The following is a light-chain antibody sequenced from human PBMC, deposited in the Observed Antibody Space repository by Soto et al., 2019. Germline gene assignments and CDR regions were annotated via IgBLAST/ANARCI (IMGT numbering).Light chain of an antibody. CDR2: AAS. CDR3: QQLNSYPLT. Sequence: DIQLTQSPSFLSASVGDGVTITCRASQGVTGYLAWYQQKPGKAPKLLIYAASTLQSRVPSRFSGSGSGTEFTLTISSLQPEDFATYYCQQLNSYPLTFGGGTKVEIK. CDR1: QGVTGY. J-gene: IGKJ4*01. V-gene: IGKV1-9*01.